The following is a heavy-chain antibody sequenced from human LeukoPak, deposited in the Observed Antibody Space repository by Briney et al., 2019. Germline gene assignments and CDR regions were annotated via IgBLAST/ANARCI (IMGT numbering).Heavy chain of an antibody. V-gene: IGHV4-4*07. CDR1: GGSISSYY. J-gene: IGHJ4*02. D-gene: IGHD4-17*01. CDR3: ARDSGNYGDFDY. CDR2: IYTSGST. Sequence: SETLSLTCTVSGGSISSYYWSWIRQPAGKGLEWIGRIYTSGSTYYNPSLKSRVTISVDTSKNQFSLKLSSVTAADTAVYYCARDSGNYGDFDYWGQGTLVTVSS.